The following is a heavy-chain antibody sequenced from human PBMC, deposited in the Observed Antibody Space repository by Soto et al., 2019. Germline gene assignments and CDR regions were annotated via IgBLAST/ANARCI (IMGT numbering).Heavy chain of an antibody. CDR2: FSDDGLT. Sequence: GGSLRLSCAASGFSVSTNYMTWVRQAPGKGLEWVSVFSDDGLTHYADSVKGRFTISRDISKNTVSLQMNKMRVEDTATYYCVKGNQLLRYYFEFWGPGTLVTVSS. CDR1: GFSVSTNY. J-gene: IGHJ4*01. D-gene: IGHD2-15*01. V-gene: IGHV3-53*01. CDR3: VKGNQLLRYYFEF.